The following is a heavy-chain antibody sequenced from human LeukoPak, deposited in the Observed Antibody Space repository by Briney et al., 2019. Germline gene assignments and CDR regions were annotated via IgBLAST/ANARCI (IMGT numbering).Heavy chain of an antibody. J-gene: IGHJ6*03. V-gene: IGHV3-66*01. CDR1: GFTVSSNY. D-gene: IGHD4-17*01. CDR2: IYSGGST. CDR3: ARVSYGDYYYYMDV. Sequence: GRSLRLSCAASGFTVSSNYMSWVRQAPGKGLEWVSVIYSGGSTYYADSVKGRFTISRDDSKNTLYLQMNSLRAEDTAVYYCARVSYGDYYYYMDVWGKGTTVTISS.